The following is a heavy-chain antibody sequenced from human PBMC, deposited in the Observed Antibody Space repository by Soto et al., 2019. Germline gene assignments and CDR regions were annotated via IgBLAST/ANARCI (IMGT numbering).Heavy chain of an antibody. CDR3: AKEGGLRGSYYISSSYYFDY. Sequence: QVQLVESGGGVVQPGRSVRLSCVASGFTFSSYGMHWVRQAPGKGLEWVAIISYDGSNTYYADSVKGRFTISRDNSKNTLYLQMNRLRAEDTSVYYCAKEGGLRGSYYISSSYYFDYWGQGTLVTVSS. D-gene: IGHD1-26*01. CDR2: ISYDGSNT. V-gene: IGHV3-30*18. CDR1: GFTFSSYG. J-gene: IGHJ4*02.